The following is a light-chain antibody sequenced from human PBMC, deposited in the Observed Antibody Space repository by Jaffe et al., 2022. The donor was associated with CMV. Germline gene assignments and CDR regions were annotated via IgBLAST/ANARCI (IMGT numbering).Light chain of an antibody. V-gene: IGKV1-5*03. CDR1: QSIYKW. CDR2: RAS. Sequence: DIQMTQSPSTLSASVGDRVTITCRASQSIYKWSAWYQQKPGKAPKLLIYRASTLDDGVPSRFSGSGSGTEFTLTISSLQPDDFATYYCQHYNSFPWTFGQGTRVEI. CDR3: QHYNSFPWT. J-gene: IGKJ1*01.